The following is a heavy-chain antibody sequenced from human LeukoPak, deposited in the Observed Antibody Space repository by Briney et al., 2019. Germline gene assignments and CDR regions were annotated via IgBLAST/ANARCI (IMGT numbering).Heavy chain of an antibody. J-gene: IGHJ4*02. CDR1: GFTFSDYY. V-gene: IGHV3-11*06. CDR3: ARDRRDGGNSGPRFRDY. D-gene: IGHD4-23*01. CDR2: ISSSSSYT. Sequence: PGGSLRLSCAASGFTFSDYYMSWIRQAPGKGLEWVLYISSSSSYTNYADSVKGRFTISRDNAKNSLHLQMNSLRAEDTAVYYCARDRRDGGNSGPRFRDYWGQGTLVTVSS.